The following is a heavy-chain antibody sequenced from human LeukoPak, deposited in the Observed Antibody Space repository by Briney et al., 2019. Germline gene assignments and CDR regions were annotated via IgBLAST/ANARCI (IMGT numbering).Heavy chain of an antibody. CDR1: GFTFSSYG. CDR2: MWYDGSNK. J-gene: IGHJ6*04. D-gene: IGHD3-10*01. CDR3: ARDLRRLLWFGEAYYYYGMDV. Sequence: GGSLRLSCAASGFTFSSYGMHWVRQAPGKGLEWVAVMWYDGSNKYYADSAKGRFTISRDNSKNTLYLQMNSLRAEDTAVYYCARDLRRLLWFGEAYYYYGMDVWGKGTTVTVSS. V-gene: IGHV3-33*01.